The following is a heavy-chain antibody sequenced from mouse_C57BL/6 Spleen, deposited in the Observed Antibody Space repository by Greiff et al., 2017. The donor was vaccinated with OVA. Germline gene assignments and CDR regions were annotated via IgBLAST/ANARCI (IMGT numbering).Heavy chain of an antibody. CDR2: IRSKSSNYAT. Sequence: EVQVVASGGGLVQPKGSLKLSCAASGFTFNTYAMHWVRQAPGKGLEWVARIRSKSSNYATYYADSVKDRFTISRDDSQSMLYLQMNNLKTEDTAMYYCVRAGGSSLYYAMDYWGQGTSVTVSS. CDR3: VRAGGSSLYYAMDY. V-gene: IGHV10-3*01. CDR1: GFTFNTYA. J-gene: IGHJ4*01. D-gene: IGHD1-1*01.